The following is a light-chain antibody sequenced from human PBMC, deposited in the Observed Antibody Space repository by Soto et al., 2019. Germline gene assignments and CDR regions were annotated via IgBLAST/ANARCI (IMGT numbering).Light chain of an antibody. Sequence: QSVLTQPPSASGTPGQRVTISCSGSSSNIGSNYVYWYQQLPGTAPKLLIYRNNQRPSGVPDRFSGAKSGTSASLAISGLRSEYEADYYCAAWDDSLRKVFGGGTKLTVL. V-gene: IGLV1-47*01. CDR3: AAWDDSLRKV. CDR2: RNN. CDR1: SSNIGSNY. J-gene: IGLJ2*01.